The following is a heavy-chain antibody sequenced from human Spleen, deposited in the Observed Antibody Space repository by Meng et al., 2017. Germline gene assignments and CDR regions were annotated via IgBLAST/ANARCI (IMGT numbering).Heavy chain of an antibody. CDR2: ISSSSSYI. J-gene: IGHJ4*02. V-gene: IGHV3-21*01. CDR1: GFTFSSYW. Sequence: GESLKISCAASGFTFSSYWMSWVRQAPGKGLEWVSSISSSSSYIYYADSVKGRFTISRDNAKNSLYLQMNSLRAEETAAYYCVRGGRDGYNYFSYWGQGTLVTVSS. CDR3: VRGGRDGYNYFSY. D-gene: IGHD5-24*01.